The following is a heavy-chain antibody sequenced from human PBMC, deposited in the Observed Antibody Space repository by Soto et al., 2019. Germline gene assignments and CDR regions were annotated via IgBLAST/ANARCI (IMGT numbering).Heavy chain of an antibody. Sequence: GGSLRLSCAASGFTFSSYSMNWVRQAPGKGLEWVSSISSSSSYIYYADSVKGRFTISRDNAKNSLYLQMNRLRAEDTAVYYCARDYYYGSGSYYSPYDYWGQGTLVTVSS. J-gene: IGHJ4*02. CDR1: GFTFSSYS. D-gene: IGHD3-10*01. CDR3: ARDYYYGSGSYYSPYDY. CDR2: ISSSSSYI. V-gene: IGHV3-21*01.